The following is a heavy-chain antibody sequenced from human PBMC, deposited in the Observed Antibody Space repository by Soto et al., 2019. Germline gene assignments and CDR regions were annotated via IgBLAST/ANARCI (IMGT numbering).Heavy chain of an antibody. J-gene: IGHJ3*02. V-gene: IGHV1-18*01. CDR2: ISAYNGNT. CDR3: ARDPSIVVVTAGAFDI. D-gene: IGHD2-21*02. CDR1: GYTFTSYG. Sequence: ASVKVSCKASGYTFTSYGISWVRQAPGQGLEWMGWISAYNGNTNYAQKLQGGVTMTTDTSTSTAYMELRSLRSDDTAVYYCARDPSIVVVTAGAFDIWGQGTMVTVSS.